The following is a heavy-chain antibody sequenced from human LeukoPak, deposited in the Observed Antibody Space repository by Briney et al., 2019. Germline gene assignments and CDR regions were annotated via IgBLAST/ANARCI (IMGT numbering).Heavy chain of an antibody. V-gene: IGHV1-18*01. J-gene: IGHJ6*03. CDR2: ISAYNGNT. D-gene: IGHD3-3*01. Sequence: ASVTVSCKASGYTFTSYGISWVRQAPGQGLEWMGWISAYNGNTNYAQKLQGRVTMTTDTSTSTAYMELRSLRSDDTAVYYCARAPTITIFGVVVYYYYMDVWGKGTTVTVSS. CDR1: GYTFTSYG. CDR3: ARAPTITIFGVVVYYYYMDV.